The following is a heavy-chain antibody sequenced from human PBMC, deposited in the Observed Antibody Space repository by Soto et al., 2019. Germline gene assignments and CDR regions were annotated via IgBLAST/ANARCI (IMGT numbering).Heavy chain of an antibody. CDR1: GDSISTVDYF. V-gene: IGHV4-30-4*01. Sequence: QVHLLESRPGLVKPSQTLSLTCSVSGDSISTVDYFWAWIRQPPGQALEYIGYIYKSTTTYYNPSFESRVAISLDTSKSQFSLTVTSVTAADTAVYFCARGRYCLTGRCFPNWFDSWGQGTLVTVSS. D-gene: IGHD2-15*01. CDR3: ARGRYCLTGRCFPNWFDS. J-gene: IGHJ5*01. CDR2: IYKSTTT.